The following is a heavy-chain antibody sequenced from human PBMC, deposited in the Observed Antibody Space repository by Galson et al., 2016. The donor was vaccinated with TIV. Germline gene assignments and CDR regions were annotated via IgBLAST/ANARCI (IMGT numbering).Heavy chain of an antibody. D-gene: IGHD5-18*01. V-gene: IGHV1-69*13. CDR2: IIPMFGTA. CDR3: AKDRNTALDTYHYYYGMDV. Sequence: SVKVSCKASGGTFSSYVIKWVRQAPGQGLEWMGEIIPMFGTANYAQKFQGRVTITADESTSTAYMELSSLRSEDTAVYYCAKDRNTALDTYHYYYGMDVWGPGTTVTVSS. CDR1: GGTFSSYV. J-gene: IGHJ6*02.